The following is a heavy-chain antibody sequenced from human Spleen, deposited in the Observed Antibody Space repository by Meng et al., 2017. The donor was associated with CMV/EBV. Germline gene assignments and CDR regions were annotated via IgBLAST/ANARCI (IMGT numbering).Heavy chain of an antibody. Sequence: GESLKISCAASGFTFSSYWMHWVRQAPGKGLVWVSRINSDGSSTSYADSVKGRFTISRDNAKNTLYLQMNSLRAEDTAVYYCAKGGGERVTFDAMDVWGQGTTVTVSS. J-gene: IGHJ6*02. CDR1: GFTFSSYW. V-gene: IGHV3-74*01. D-gene: IGHD2-21*02. CDR3: AKGGGERVTFDAMDV. CDR2: INSDGSST.